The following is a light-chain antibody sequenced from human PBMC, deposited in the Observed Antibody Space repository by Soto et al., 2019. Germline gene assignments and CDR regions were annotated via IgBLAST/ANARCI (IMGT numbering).Light chain of an antibody. CDR1: QSLLHSNGYNY. Sequence: DIVMTQSPLSLPVTPGEPASISCRSSQSLLHSNGYNYLDWYLQRPGQSPQLLIYLGSNRASGVPDRCSGSASGTDFTLKISRVEAEDVGVYYCMQALQAPRTFGQGTKVEIK. CDR3: MQALQAPRT. V-gene: IGKV2-28*01. CDR2: LGS. J-gene: IGKJ1*01.